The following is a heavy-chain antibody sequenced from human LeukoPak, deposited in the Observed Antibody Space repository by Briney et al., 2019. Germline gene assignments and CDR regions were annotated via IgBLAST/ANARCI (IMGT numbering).Heavy chain of an antibody. J-gene: IGHJ5*02. CDR3: ARDRAPRYSSSWYSREDIWFDP. D-gene: IGHD6-13*01. CDR1: GGTFSSYA. V-gene: IGHV1-69*04. CDR2: IILILGIA. Sequence: ASVKVSCKASGGTFSSYAISWVRQAPGQGLEWMGRIILILGIANYAQKFQGRVTITADKSTSTAYMELSSLRSEDTAVYYCARDRAPRYSSSWYSREDIWFDPWGQGTLVTVSS.